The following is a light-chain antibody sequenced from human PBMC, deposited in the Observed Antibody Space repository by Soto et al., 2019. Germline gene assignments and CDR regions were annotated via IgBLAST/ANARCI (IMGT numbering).Light chain of an antibody. V-gene: IGKV3-15*01. CDR2: HAS. CDR3: QQYNKWPLT. CDR1: QSVSSN. J-gene: IGKJ4*01. Sequence: EIVMTQSPATLSVSPGERATLSCRASQSVSSNLAWYQQKPGQAPRLLIYHASTRATGIPARFSGSGSGTDFTLTISSLQSEDFAFYYCQQYNKWPLTFGGGTKVEIK.